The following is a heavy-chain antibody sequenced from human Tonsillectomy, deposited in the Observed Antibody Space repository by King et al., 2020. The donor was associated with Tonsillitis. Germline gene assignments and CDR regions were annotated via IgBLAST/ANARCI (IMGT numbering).Heavy chain of an antibody. CDR3: ARESMGRCLPAYSNYYYMDV. CDR2: IYSDGST. Sequence: DVQLVQSGGGLVQPGGSLRLSCAASGFTVRSNYMSWVRQAPGKGLEWVSVIYSDGSTYYADSVMGRSTISSDNSKNTLYLQMNSLRAEDTAVYYCARESMGRCLPAYSNYYYMDVCRQGTTVTFSS. D-gene: IGHD3-10*01. J-gene: IGHJ6*03. V-gene: IGHV3-66*01. CDR1: GFTVRSNY.